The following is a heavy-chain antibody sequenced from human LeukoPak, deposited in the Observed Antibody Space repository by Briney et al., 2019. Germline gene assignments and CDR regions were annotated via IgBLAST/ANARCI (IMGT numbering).Heavy chain of an antibody. CDR3: SRGPTISETGYFDY. V-gene: IGHV4-34*01. CDR2: INHRGDT. Sequence: PSETLSLTCAVYGGSFSAYYWSWIRQSPGKGLEWIAEINHRGDTNYNPPVTSRVSISVDTSKNQFSLKVTSLTAADTTVYYCSRGPTISETGYFDYWGQGTLVTVSS. J-gene: IGHJ4*03. CDR1: GGSFSAYY. D-gene: IGHD1-1*01.